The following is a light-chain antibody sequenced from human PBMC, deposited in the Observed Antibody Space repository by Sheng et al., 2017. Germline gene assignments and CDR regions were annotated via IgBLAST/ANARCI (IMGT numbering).Light chain of an antibody. CDR1: NIGIKT. CDR3: QVWDSRGDDPV. CDR2: DDS. Sequence: SYVLTQPPSVSVAPGQTARLTCGGNNIGIKTVHWYQQKPGQAPVLVVYDDSDRPSGIPERFSGSNSGNTATLAIGRVEAGDEADYYCQVWDSRGDDPVFGGGTHLTVL. J-gene: IGLJ3*02. V-gene: IGLV3-21*02.